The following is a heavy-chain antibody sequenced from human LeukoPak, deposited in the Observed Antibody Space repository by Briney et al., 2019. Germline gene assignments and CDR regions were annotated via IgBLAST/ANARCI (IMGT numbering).Heavy chain of an antibody. Sequence: ASVKVSCKASGYTFTSFGIIWVRQAPGQGLEWMGWISPYNGKTNYAQKVQGRVTMTTDTSTSTAYMELRSLRSDDTAVYYCARVSEMATISIDYWGQGTLVTVSS. D-gene: IGHD5-24*01. CDR2: ISPYNGKT. V-gene: IGHV1-18*01. CDR3: ARVSEMATISIDY. J-gene: IGHJ4*02. CDR1: GYTFTSFG.